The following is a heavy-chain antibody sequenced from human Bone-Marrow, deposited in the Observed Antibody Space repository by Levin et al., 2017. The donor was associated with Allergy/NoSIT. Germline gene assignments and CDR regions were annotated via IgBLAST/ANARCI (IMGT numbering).Heavy chain of an antibody. V-gene: IGHV3-15*01. D-gene: IGHD3-16*01. CDR2: IKSKSDGGTA. Sequence: KGLEWVGRIKSKSDGGTADYAAPVKGRFTISRDDSRNTLYLQMESLNTEDTAIYYCSTAAHMIQLHNIDYWGQGTLVTVSS. J-gene: IGHJ4*02. CDR3: STAAHMIQLHNIDY.